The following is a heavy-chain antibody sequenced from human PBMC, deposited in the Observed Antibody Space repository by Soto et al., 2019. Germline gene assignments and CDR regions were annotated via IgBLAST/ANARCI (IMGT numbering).Heavy chain of an antibody. Sequence: PSETLSLTCTVSGGSISSSSYYWGWIRQPPGKGLEWIGSIYYSGSTYYNPSLKSRVTISVDTSKNQFSLKLSSVTAADTAVYYCARVSFKDYGDYAAFDIWGQGTMVTVS. D-gene: IGHD4-17*01. CDR1: GGSISSSSYY. CDR3: ARVSFKDYGDYAAFDI. V-gene: IGHV4-39*01. J-gene: IGHJ3*02. CDR2: IYYSGST.